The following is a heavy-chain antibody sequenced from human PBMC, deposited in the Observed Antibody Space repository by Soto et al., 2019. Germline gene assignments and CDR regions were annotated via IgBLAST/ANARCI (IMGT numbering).Heavy chain of an antibody. V-gene: IGHV3-33*01. CDR1: GFSFSSYA. CDR3: ARDVETTKANYYYYGMDV. CDR2: IWHDGSTT. J-gene: IGHJ6*02. Sequence: QEQLVESGGGVVQPGRSLRLSCAASGFSFSSYAMHWVRQAPGKGLEWVALIWHDGSTTSYADSVKGRFTISRYNSKNTHYLQMNNLRAEDTAVYYCARDVETTKANYYYYGMDVWGRGTPVTVSS. D-gene: IGHD5-18*01.